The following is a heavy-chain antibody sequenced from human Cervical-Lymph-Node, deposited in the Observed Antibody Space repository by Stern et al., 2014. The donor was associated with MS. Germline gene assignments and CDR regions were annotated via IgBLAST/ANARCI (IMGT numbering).Heavy chain of an antibody. CDR3: ALSSETSDRWYSLGYDL. Sequence: QMQLVQSGAEVTKPWSSVKDSCKASGGTFSKFPSSWVRQAPGQGLEWMGGIFPVFGTPTYAQEFRGRVTITADVSTSTVYMELSSLRSDDTAVYYCALSSETSDRWYSLGYDLWGQGTLVTVSS. J-gene: IGHJ5*02. CDR2: IFPVFGTP. V-gene: IGHV1-69*01. D-gene: IGHD6-13*01. CDR1: GGTFSKFP.